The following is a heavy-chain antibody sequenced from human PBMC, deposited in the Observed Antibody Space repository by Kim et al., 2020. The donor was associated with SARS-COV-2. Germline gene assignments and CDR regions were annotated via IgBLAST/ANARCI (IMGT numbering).Heavy chain of an antibody. CDR3: ARDRLGDWYHAEYFQH. CDR2: ISYDGSNK. Sequence: GGSLRLSCAASGFTFSSYAMHWVRQAPGKGLEWVAVISYDGSNKYYADSVKGRFTISRDNSKNTLYLQMNSLRAEDTAVYYCARDRLGDWYHAEYFQHWGQGALGSASS. CDR1: GFTFSSYA. J-gene: IGHJ1*01. D-gene: IGHD6-19*01. V-gene: IGHV3-30-3*01.